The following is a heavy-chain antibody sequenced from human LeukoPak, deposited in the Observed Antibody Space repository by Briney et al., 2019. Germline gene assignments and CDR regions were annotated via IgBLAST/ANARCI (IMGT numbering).Heavy chain of an antibody. CDR3: ARASYDFWSGYYLHDAFDI. Sequence: SHTLSLTRSLAGGSVSSGSYDWSWIRQPARKGMELIGRIYIGGSTKYNPSLTSRVTTSVDTSKNQFSLKLSSVTAADTAVYYWARASYDFWSGYYLHDAFDIWGQGTMVTVSS. CDR2: IYIGGST. CDR1: GGSVSSGSYD. V-gene: IGHV4-61*02. D-gene: IGHD3-3*01. J-gene: IGHJ3*02.